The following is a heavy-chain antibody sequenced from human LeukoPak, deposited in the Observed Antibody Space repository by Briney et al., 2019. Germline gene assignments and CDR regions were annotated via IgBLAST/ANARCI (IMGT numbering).Heavy chain of an antibody. CDR3: ARDLVYSSGWPYMDY. Sequence: SETLSLTCTVSGGSISSYYWSWIRQPAGKGLEWIGRIYTSGSTNYNPSLKSRVTMSVDTSKNQLSLKLSSVTAADTAVYYCARDLVYSSGWPYMDYWGQGTLVTVSS. CDR1: GGSISSYY. D-gene: IGHD6-19*01. CDR2: IYTSGST. V-gene: IGHV4-4*07. J-gene: IGHJ4*02.